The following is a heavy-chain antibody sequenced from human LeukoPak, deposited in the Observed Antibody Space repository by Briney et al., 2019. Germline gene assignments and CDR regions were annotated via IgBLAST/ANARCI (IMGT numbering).Heavy chain of an antibody. Sequence: PGGSLRLSCAASGFTFSSYSMNWVRQAPGKGLEWVSYISSSSSTIYYADSVKGRFTISRDNAKNSLYLQMNSLRAEDTAVYYCVSSSYKSPSLVTITQRPRYFQLWGQGTLVTVSS. CDR1: GFTFSSYS. V-gene: IGHV3-48*04. D-gene: IGHD6-13*01. CDR3: VSSSYKSPSLVTITQRPRYFQL. J-gene: IGHJ1*01. CDR2: ISSSSSTI.